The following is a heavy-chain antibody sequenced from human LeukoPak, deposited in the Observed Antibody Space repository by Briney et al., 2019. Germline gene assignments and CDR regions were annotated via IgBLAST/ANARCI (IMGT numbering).Heavy chain of an antibody. Sequence: GGSLRLSCAASGFTFSSYAMSWVRQAPGKGLEWVSAISGSGGTTYNADSVKGRFTISRDNSKSTLYLQMNSLRAEDTALYYCAKSRSAYPRVDGFDMWGQGTMVTVSS. D-gene: IGHD3-3*01. CDR1: GFTFSSYA. CDR2: ISGSGGTT. V-gene: IGHV3-23*01. CDR3: AKSRSAYPRVDGFDM. J-gene: IGHJ3*02.